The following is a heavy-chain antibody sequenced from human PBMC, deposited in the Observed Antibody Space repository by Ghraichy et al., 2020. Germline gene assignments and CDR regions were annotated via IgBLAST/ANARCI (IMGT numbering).Heavy chain of an antibody. Sequence: GGSLRLSCAASGFTFSSYSMNWVRQAPGKGLEWVSSISSSSSYIYYADSVKGRFTISRDNAKNSLYLQMNSLRAEDTAVYYCARDSNITMVRGVMGYWGQGTLVTVSS. CDR3: ARDSNITMVRGVMGY. V-gene: IGHV3-21*01. CDR2: ISSSSSYI. D-gene: IGHD3-10*01. CDR1: GFTFSSYS. J-gene: IGHJ4*02.